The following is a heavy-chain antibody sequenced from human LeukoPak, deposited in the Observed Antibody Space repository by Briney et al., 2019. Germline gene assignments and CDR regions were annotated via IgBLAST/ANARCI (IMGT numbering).Heavy chain of an antibody. J-gene: IGHJ4*02. CDR1: GFTFSTYW. Sequence: PGGSLRLSCAVSGFTFSTYWMSWVRQAPGKGLEWVANIKQDGSQKYYVHPVKGRFTISRDNAKNSLYLQMNSLRAEDTAVYYCAREKSGSNAAFDYWGQGTLVTVSS. CDR3: AREKSGSNAAFDY. CDR2: IKQDGSQK. D-gene: IGHD1-26*01. V-gene: IGHV3-7*01.